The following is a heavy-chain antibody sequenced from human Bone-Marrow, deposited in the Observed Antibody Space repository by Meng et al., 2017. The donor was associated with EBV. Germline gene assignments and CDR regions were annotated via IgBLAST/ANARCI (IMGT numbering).Heavy chain of an antibody. V-gene: IGHV4-39*07. CDR1: GGSISSRSYH. D-gene: IGHD3-22*01. J-gene: IGHJ4*02. CDR3: ARATYYYDSSGYSHALDY. Sequence: EIQGSGPCMGKSAENVALTWTVSGGSISSRSYHWGWIRQPPGKGLEWIGSIYYSWSSYYSPSLKSRVTISVDTSKNQFSLKLSSVTAADTVVYYCARATYYYDSSGYSHALDYWGQGTLVTVSS. CDR2: IYYSWSS.